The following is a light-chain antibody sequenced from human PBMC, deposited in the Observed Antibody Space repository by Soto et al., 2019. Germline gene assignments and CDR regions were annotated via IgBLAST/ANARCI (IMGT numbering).Light chain of an antibody. CDR3: QQRSNWRVT. CDR1: QSVNIY. V-gene: IGKV3-11*01. Sequence: EIVLTQSPATLSLSPGERATLSCRASQSVNIYLAWYQQKPGQAPRLRIYDASNRATGIPARFSGSGSGTDFTLTISSLEPEDIAVYYCQQRSNWRVTFGGGTKVEIK. J-gene: IGKJ4*01. CDR2: DAS.